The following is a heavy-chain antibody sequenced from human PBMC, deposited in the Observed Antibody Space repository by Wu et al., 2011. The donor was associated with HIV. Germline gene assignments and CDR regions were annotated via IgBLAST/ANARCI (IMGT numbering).Heavy chain of an antibody. Sequence: SYAMHWVRQAPGKGLEWVAVISYDGSNKYYADSVKGRFTISRDNSKNTLYLQMNSLRAEDTAVYYCARDSPDSSGWPVYFDYWGQGTLVTVSS. CDR2: ISYDGSNK. CDR3: ARDSPDSSGWPVYFDY. CDR1: SYA. J-gene: IGHJ4*02. D-gene: IGHD6-19*01. V-gene: IGHV3-30-3*01.